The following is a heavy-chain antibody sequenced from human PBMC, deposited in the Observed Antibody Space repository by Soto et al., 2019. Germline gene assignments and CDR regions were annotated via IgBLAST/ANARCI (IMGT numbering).Heavy chain of an antibody. CDR3: GRSTWGSDN. CDR1: GFTFSGYW. Sequence: GGSLRLSCAASGFTFSGYWMYWVRQAPGRGLGWGSRVGNDGTSTTYPDSAKGRSTISRDNAKNTLYLQMDSLGAEDTAVYYCGRSTWGSDNWGQGTLVPVSS. V-gene: IGHV3-74*01. D-gene: IGHD3-16*01. J-gene: IGHJ4*02. CDR2: VGNDGTST.